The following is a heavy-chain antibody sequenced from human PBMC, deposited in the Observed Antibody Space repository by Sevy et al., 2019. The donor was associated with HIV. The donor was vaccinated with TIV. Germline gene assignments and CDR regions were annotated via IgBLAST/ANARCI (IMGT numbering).Heavy chain of an antibody. J-gene: IGHJ4*02. V-gene: IGHV3-33*01. CDR3: ARGGYYYDNAAYYAFDS. CDR2: IWSDGAYQ. D-gene: IGHD3-22*01. CDR1: GFTFSAYA. Sequence: GGSLRLSCTTSGFTFSAYAMHWVRQAPGKGLEWVAIIWSDGAYQYHGDSVKGRFTISRDNSKNTLYLQMNSLRVEDPAVYYCARGGYYYDNAAYYAFDSWGQGTLVTVSS.